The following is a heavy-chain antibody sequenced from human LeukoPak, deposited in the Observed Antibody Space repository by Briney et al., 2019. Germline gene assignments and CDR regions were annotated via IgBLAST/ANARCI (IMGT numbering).Heavy chain of an antibody. J-gene: IGHJ4*02. Sequence: GGSLRLSCAASGFTFSSYAMNWVRQAPGKGLEWVSGISGNGDSTYYADSVKGRFTISRDNAQNSLYLQMNSLRAEDTAIYYCATSTAAAGTDWGQGTLVTVSS. CDR3: ATSTAAAGTD. CDR2: ISGNGDST. D-gene: IGHD6-13*01. CDR1: GFTFSSYA. V-gene: IGHV3-23*01.